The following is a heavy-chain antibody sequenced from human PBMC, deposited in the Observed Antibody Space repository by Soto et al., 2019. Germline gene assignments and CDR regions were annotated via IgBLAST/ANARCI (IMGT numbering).Heavy chain of an antibody. D-gene: IGHD3-3*01. CDR1: GFTFSNYA. V-gene: IGHV3-23*01. CDR2: ISGGADDT. J-gene: IGHJ4*02. Sequence: EVQLLESGGGLVQPGGSLRLSCTASGFTFSNYAMGWVRQAPGKGLEWVSVISGGADDTHYADSVKGRFTISRDNSKNTLYVQMHSLRAEDKAVYYCAKAINDYYAPLDYWGQGMRVTVSS. CDR3: AKAINDYYAPLDY.